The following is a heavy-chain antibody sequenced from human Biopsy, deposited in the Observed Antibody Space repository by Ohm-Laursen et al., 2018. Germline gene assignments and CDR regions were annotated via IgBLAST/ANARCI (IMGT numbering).Heavy chain of an antibody. D-gene: IGHD5-12*01. CDR3: ARLGSGDYFPTFFDF. J-gene: IGHJ4*02. CDR1: GVSINDGRYY. CDR2: IFYSANT. Sequence: PSQTLSLTCAVSGVSINDGRYYWNWIRHHPGKGLEWIGNIFYSANTYYNPSLKSRVTISVDTSKNQFSLKLSSVTAADTAVYYCARLGSGDYFPTFFDFWGQGALVTVSS. V-gene: IGHV4-31*11.